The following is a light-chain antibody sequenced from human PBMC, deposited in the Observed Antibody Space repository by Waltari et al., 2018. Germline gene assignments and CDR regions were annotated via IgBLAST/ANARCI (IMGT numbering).Light chain of an antibody. V-gene: IGLV3-1*01. Sequence: SYELTQPPSLSVSPGQTASITCSGDKLGDKYASWYQQKPGQSPVLVIYQDTKRPSGIPERFSGSNSGNTATLTISGTPAMDEADYYCQAWDNSTHVVFGGGTRLTVI. CDR2: QDT. J-gene: IGLJ2*01. CDR3: QAWDNSTHVV. CDR1: KLGDKY.